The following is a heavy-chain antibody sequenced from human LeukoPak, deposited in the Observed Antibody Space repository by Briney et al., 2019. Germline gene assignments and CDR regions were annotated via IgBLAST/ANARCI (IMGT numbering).Heavy chain of an antibody. CDR3: AGGGGADSSSWYTYYYYYMDV. Sequence: GGSLRLSCVASGFTFSKYSMNWVRQAPGKGLEWVSSISRSSDYIYYADSVKGRFTISRDNAKNSLYLQMNSLRAEDTAVYYCAGGGGADSSSWYTYYYYYMDVWGKGTTVTISS. J-gene: IGHJ6*03. CDR1: GFTFSKYS. D-gene: IGHD6-13*01. V-gene: IGHV3-21*01. CDR2: ISRSSDYI.